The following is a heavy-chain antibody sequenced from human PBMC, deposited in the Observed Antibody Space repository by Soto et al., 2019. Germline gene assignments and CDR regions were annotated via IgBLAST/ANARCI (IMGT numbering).Heavy chain of an antibody. D-gene: IGHD6-13*01. CDR3: ARGRQVAAADDAFDI. J-gene: IGHJ3*02. CDR2: IGTAGDT. CDR1: GFTFSSYD. V-gene: IGHV3-13*01. Sequence: GGSLRLSCAASGFTFSSYDMHWVRQATGKGLEWVSAIGTAGDTYYPGSVKGRFTISRENAKNSLYLQMNSLRAEDTAVYYCARGRQVAAADDAFDIWGQGTMVTVSS.